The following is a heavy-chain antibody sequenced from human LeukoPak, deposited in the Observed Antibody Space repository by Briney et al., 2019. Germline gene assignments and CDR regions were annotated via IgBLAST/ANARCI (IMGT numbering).Heavy chain of an antibody. CDR3: AREAYYYMDV. CDR1: GFTFSSYW. V-gene: IGHV3-7*01. Sequence: GGSLRLSCAASGFTFSSYWMTWVRQAPGKGLEWVANINQDGSEKKYVDSVKGRFTISRDNAKNSLYLQMNRLRAEDTAVYYCAREAYYYMDVWGEGTTVPVSS. J-gene: IGHJ6*03. CDR2: INQDGSEK.